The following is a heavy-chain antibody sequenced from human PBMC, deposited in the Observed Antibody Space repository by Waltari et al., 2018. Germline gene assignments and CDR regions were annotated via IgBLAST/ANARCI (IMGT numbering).Heavy chain of an antibody. D-gene: IGHD3-3*01. CDR3: ARDWNDFWSGYYTVIPGDYFDY. V-gene: IGHV1-2*06. CDR1: GYTFTGYY. J-gene: IGHJ4*02. Sequence: QVQLVQSGAEVKKPGASVKVSCKASGYTFTGYYMHWVRQAPGQGLEWVGRINPNSGGTNYAQKFQGRVTMTRDTSISTAYMELSRLRSDDTAVYYCARDWNDFWSGYYTVIPGDYFDYWGQGTLVTVSS. CDR2: INPNSGGT.